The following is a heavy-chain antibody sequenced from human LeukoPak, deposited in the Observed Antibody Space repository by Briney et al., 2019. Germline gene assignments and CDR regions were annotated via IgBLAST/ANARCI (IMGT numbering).Heavy chain of an antibody. D-gene: IGHD4-17*01. Sequence: GESLRLSCAASGFTFSGYGMSWVRQAPGKGLEWVSHISDTVRDTWYANSVKGRFIISRDSSRDTVYLQMSSLRPEDTALYFCAKDNYGGIFASWGQGTLVTVSS. CDR3: AKDNYGGIFAS. J-gene: IGHJ4*02. CDR2: ISDTVRDT. CDR1: GFTFSGYG. V-gene: IGHV3-23*01.